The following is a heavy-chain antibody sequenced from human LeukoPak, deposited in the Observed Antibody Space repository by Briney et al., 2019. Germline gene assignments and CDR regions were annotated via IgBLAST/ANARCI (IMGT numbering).Heavy chain of an antibody. J-gene: IGHJ4*02. V-gene: IGHV3-73*01. CDR3: TTAGYYYDSSGYYYFDY. CDR1: GFTFSGSA. CDR2: IRSKANSYAT. D-gene: IGHD3-22*01. Sequence: GGSLRLSCAASGFTFSGSAMHWVRQASGKGLEWVGRIRSKANSYATAYAASVKGRFTISRDDSKNTAYLQMNSLKTEDTAVYYCTTAGYYYDSSGYYYFDYWGQETLVTVSS.